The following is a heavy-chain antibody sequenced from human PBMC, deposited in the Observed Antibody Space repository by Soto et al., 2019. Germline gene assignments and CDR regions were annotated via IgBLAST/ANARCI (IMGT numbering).Heavy chain of an antibody. CDR3: ARETYYYDSSGLYYYYYYGMDV. D-gene: IGHD3-22*01. CDR2: IYHSGST. CDR1: GGSISSSNW. Sequence: SETLSLTCAVSGGSISSSNWWSWVRQPPGKGLEWIGEIYHSGSTNYNPSLKSRVTISVDKSKNQFSLKLSAVTAADTAVYDCARETYYYDSSGLYYYYYYGMDVWGQGTTVTVSS. J-gene: IGHJ6*02. V-gene: IGHV4-4*02.